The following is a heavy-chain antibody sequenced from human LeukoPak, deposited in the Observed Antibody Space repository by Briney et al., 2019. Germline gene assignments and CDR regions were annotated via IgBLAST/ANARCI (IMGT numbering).Heavy chain of an antibody. CDR2: ISGSGGST. D-gene: IGHD3-3*01. J-gene: IGHJ5*02. Sequence: TGGSLRLSCAASGFTFSSYAMSWVRQAPGKELEWVSAISGSGGSTYYADSVKGRFTISRDNSKNTLYLQMNSLRAEDTAVYYCAKDNPPYDFWSGYSPNWFDPWGQGTLVTVSS. V-gene: IGHV3-23*01. CDR3: AKDNPPYDFWSGYSPNWFDP. CDR1: GFTFSSYA.